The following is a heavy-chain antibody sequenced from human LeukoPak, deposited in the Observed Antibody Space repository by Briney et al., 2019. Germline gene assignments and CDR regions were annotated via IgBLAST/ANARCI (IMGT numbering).Heavy chain of an antibody. CDR3: AKDRPLYYYDSSGYCDY. V-gene: IGHV3-23*01. CDR1: GFTFSSYA. CDR2: ISGSGGST. D-gene: IGHD3-22*01. J-gene: IGHJ4*02. Sequence: GGSLRLSCAASGFTFSSYAMSWVRQAPGKGLEWVSAISGSGGSTYYADSVKGRFTISRDNSKNTLYLQMNSLRAEDTAVYYCAKDRPLYYYDSSGYCDYWGQGTLVTVSS.